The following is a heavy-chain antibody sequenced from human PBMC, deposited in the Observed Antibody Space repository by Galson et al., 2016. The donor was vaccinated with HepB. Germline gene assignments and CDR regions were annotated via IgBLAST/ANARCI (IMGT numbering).Heavy chain of an antibody. CDR1: GFTFSMFA. V-gene: IGHV3-48*02. CDR3: ARLNSGLCGDDCNFNY. J-gene: IGHJ4*02. Sequence: SLRLSCAASGFTFSMFAMNWVRQDPGKGLECVAFISSTATTLYYTDSVKGRFTISRDNARNSLYLQMDSPRDEDTAVYYCARLNSGLCGDDCNFNYWGQGTLVTVSS. CDR2: ISSTATTL. D-gene: IGHD2-21*02.